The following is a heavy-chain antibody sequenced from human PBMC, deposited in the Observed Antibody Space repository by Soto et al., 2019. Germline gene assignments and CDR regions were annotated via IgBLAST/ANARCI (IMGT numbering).Heavy chain of an antibody. CDR3: AKERVRGVIPYNWFDP. J-gene: IGHJ5*02. V-gene: IGHV3-23*01. CDR1: GFTFSSYA. D-gene: IGHD3-10*01. CDR2: ISGSGGST. Sequence: GGSLRLSCAASGFTFSSYAMSWVRQAPGKGLEWVSAISGSGGSTYYADSVKGRFTISRDNSKNTLYLQMNSLRAEDTAVYYCAKERVRGVIPYNWFDPWGQGTLVTVSS.